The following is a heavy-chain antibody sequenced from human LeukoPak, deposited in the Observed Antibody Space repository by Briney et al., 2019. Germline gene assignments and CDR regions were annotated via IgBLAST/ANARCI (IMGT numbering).Heavy chain of an antibody. CDR1: GFTFSSYE. V-gene: IGHV3-48*03. CDR3: ARGSLRYFDWLQYYFDY. Sequence: GGSLRLSCAASGFTFSSYEMNWVRQAPGKGLEWVSYISSSGSTIYYADSVKGRFTISRDNAKNSLYLQMNSLRAEDTAVYYCARGSLRYFDWLQYYFDYWGQGTLVTVSS. J-gene: IGHJ4*02. CDR2: ISSSGSTI. D-gene: IGHD3-9*01.